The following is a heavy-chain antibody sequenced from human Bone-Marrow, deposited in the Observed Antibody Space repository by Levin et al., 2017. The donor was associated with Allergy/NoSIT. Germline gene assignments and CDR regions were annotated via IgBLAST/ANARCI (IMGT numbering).Heavy chain of an antibody. Sequence: GGSLRLSCAASGFTFSSYGMHWVRQAPGKGLEWVAVISYDGSNKYYADSVKGRFTISRDNSKNTLYLQMNSLRAEDTAVYYCAKDKFDLAAAYFDYWGQGTLVTVSS. V-gene: IGHV3-30*18. D-gene: IGHD6-13*01. CDR2: ISYDGSNK. CDR1: GFTFSSYG. J-gene: IGHJ4*02. CDR3: AKDKFDLAAAYFDY.